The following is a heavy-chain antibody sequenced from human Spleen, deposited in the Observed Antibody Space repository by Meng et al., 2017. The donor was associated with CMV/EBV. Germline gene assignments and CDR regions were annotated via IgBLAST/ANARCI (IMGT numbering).Heavy chain of an antibody. CDR1: GGTFSSYA. CDR3: ARGALPWYYYYGMDV. Sequence: SVKVSCKASGGTFSSYAISWVRQAPGQGLEWMGGIIPILGIANYAQKFQGRVTITTDESTSTAYMELSSLRSEDTAVYYCARGALPWYYYYGMDVWGQGTTVTVSS. V-gene: IGHV1-69*10. J-gene: IGHJ6*02. CDR2: IIPILGIA.